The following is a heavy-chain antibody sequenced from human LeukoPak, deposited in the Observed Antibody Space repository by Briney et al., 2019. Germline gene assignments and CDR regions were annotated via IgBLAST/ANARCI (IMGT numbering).Heavy chain of an antibody. V-gene: IGHV1-2*02. CDR3: ARETVGGSYPAFDY. Sequence: GASVKVSCKASGYTFTGYYMHWVRQAPGQGLEWMGWINPNSGGTNYAQKFQGRVTMTRDTSISTAYMELSRLRSDDTAVYYCARETVGGSYPAFDYWGQGTLVTVSS. D-gene: IGHD1-26*01. J-gene: IGHJ4*02. CDR1: GYTFTGYY. CDR2: INPNSGGT.